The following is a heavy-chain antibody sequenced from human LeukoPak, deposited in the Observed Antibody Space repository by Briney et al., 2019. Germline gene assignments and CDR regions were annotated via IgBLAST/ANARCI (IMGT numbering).Heavy chain of an antibody. CDR3: THGSHSYDSSDFDS. J-gene: IGHJ4*02. CDR1: GFTFSNTW. V-gene: IGHV3-15*01. D-gene: IGHD3-22*01. CDR2: IRSIPAGGTT. Sequence: PGGSLRLSCAASGFTFSNTWTNWVRQAPGKGLEWVGRIRSIPAGGTTEYAAPVKGRFTISRDDSKNTLYVQMNSLKSEDTAVYYCTHGSHSYDSSDFDSWGQGTLVTVSS.